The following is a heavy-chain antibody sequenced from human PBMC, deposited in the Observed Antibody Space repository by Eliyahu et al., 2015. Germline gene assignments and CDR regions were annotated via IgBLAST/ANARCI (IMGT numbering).Heavy chain of an antibody. CDR1: GFXFDDYT. CDR3: AKAGTDYYYYMDV. Sequence: EVQLVESGGVVVQPGGSRXXACASXGFXFDDYTMHWVRQPPGEGLEWVSLITWGGDGHRTYYADSVKGRFTVSRDNSKNSLYLQMNTLRTEDTALYYCAKAGTDYYYYMDVWGIGTTVTVSS. CDR2: ITWGGDGHRT. V-gene: IGHV3-43*01. J-gene: IGHJ6*03.